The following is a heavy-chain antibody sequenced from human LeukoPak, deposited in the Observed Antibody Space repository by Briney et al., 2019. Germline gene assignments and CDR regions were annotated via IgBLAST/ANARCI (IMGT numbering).Heavy chain of an antibody. Sequence: GGSLRLSCAASGFTFSSYAMSWVRQAPGKGLEWVSAISGSGGSTYYADSVKGRFTISRDNSKNTLYLQMNSLRAEDTAVYYCARDGSGTHYYYYYGMDVWGQGTTVTVSS. V-gene: IGHV3-23*01. CDR1: GFTFSSYA. D-gene: IGHD3-10*01. J-gene: IGHJ6*02. CDR2: ISGSGGST. CDR3: ARDGSGTHYYYYYGMDV.